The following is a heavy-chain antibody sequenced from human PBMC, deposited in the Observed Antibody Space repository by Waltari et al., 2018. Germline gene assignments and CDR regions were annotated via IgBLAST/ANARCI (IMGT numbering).Heavy chain of an antibody. V-gene: IGHV1-2*02. CDR3: ARGGALVVVTMDY. CDR1: GYTFTGYY. J-gene: IGHJ4*02. CDR2: NNPHRGDT. D-gene: IGHD3-22*01. Sequence: QVQLVQSGAEVQKPGASVKVSCTASGYTFTGYYIHWVRQAPGQGFEWMGWNNPHRGDTKDAQKCKGRVTMTRDTSISTAYMELSRLGSDDTAVYSCARGGALVVVTMDYWGQGTLVTVSS.